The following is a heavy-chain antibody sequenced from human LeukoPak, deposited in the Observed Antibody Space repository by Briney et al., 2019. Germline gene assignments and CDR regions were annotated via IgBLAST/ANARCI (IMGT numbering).Heavy chain of an antibody. V-gene: IGHV4-30-4*07. CDR3: ARAFWSGYSIDY. Sequence: NPSETLSLTCAVSGGSISSGGYPWSWIRQPPGKGLEWIGYIYYSGSTYYNPSLKSRVTISVDTSKNQFSLKLSSVTAADTAVYYCARAFWSGYSIDYWGQGTLVTVSS. D-gene: IGHD3-3*01. CDR1: GGSISSGGYP. CDR2: IYYSGST. J-gene: IGHJ4*02.